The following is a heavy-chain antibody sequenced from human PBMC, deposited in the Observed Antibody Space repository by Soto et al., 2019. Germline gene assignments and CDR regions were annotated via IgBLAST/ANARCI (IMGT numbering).Heavy chain of an antibody. V-gene: IGHV1-18*01. CDR1: GYTFTSYG. CDR3: ARDSESYYYGSGSYSWVDY. CDR2: ISAYNGNT. J-gene: IGHJ4*02. D-gene: IGHD3-10*01. Sequence: ASVTVSCQASGYTFTSYGISWVRQAPGQGLEWMGWISAYNGNTNYAQKLQGRVTMTTDTSTSTAYMELRSLRSDDTAVYYCARDSESYYYGSGSYSWVDYWGQGTLVTVSS.